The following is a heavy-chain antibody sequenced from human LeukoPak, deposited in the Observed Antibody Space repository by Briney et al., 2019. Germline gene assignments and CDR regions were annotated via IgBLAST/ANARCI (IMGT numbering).Heavy chain of an antibody. V-gene: IGHV1-18*01. J-gene: IGHJ4*02. CDR1: GGTFSSYT. D-gene: IGHD6-6*01. CDR2: ISAYNGNT. CDR3: ARDRLVAARRYFDY. Sequence: ASVKVSCKASGGTFSSYTISWVRQAPGQGLEWMGWISAYNGNTNYAQKPQGRVTMTTDTSTSTAYMELRSLRSDDTAVYYCARDRLVAARRYFDYWGQGTLVTVSS.